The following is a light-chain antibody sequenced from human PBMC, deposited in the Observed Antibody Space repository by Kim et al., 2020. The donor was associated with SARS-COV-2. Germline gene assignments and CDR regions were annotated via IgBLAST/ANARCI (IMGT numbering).Light chain of an antibody. Sequence: QSALTQPRSVSGSPGQSVTISCTGTSSDVGGYKFVSWYQQHPGKAPKLIIYDVTKRPSGVPDRFSGSKSGNTASLVISGLQAEDEADYYCCSYTGYYNYVFGSGTKVTVL. CDR2: DVT. CDR1: SSDVGGYKF. V-gene: IGLV2-11*01. CDR3: CSYTGYYNYV. J-gene: IGLJ1*01.